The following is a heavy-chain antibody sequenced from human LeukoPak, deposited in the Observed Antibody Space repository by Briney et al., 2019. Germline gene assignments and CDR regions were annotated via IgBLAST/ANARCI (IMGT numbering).Heavy chain of an antibody. J-gene: IGHJ4*02. CDR1: GVSMGSGGFY. Sequence: PSETLSLTCTVPGVSMGSGGFYWSWIRQLPGKGLEWIGYIYYTGTTYYNPSLKSRVIISVDTSKNQFSLKVSSVTAADTAVYYCARVSPRWELPRDYWGQGTLVTVSS. V-gene: IGHV4-31*03. D-gene: IGHD1-26*01. CDR3: ARVSPRWELPRDY. CDR2: IYYTGTT.